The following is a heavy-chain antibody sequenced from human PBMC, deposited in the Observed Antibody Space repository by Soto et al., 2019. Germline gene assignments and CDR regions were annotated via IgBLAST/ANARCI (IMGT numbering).Heavy chain of an antibody. CDR2: IIPLFGTA. Sequence: SVKVSCKASGGTFSTYAIDWVRQAPGQGLEWMGGIIPLFGTAKYAQNFQGRITITADESTNTAYMELRSLRSQDTAVYYCARGVHYDSSGCYYFYWGQGTLVTVSS. CDR1: GGTFSTYA. D-gene: IGHD3-22*01. V-gene: IGHV1-69*13. J-gene: IGHJ4*02. CDR3: ARGVHYDSSGCYYFY.